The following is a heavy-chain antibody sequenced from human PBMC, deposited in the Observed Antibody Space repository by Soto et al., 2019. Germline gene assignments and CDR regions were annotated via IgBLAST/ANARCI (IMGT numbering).Heavy chain of an antibody. D-gene: IGHD6-13*01. CDR3: ARGGYSSTWSNLLDRSGLDV. CDR2: IVPLFRTT. CDR1: GGTFSSYA. Sequence: QVQLVQSGAEAKKPGSSVKVSCKTSGGTFSSYAISWVRQAPGQGLEWMGGIVPLFRTTNYAQKFQGRVTITADTSTDTGYMELSGLRSGDTAVYYCARGGYSSTWSNLLDRSGLDVWGQGTTVTVSS. V-gene: IGHV1-69*06. J-gene: IGHJ6*02.